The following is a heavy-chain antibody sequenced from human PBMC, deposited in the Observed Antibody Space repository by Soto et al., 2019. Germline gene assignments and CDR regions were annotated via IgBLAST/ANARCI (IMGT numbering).Heavy chain of an antibody. CDR2: INPKTGGT. J-gene: IGHJ6*02. Sequence: QVQLVQSGAEVKKPGASVKVSCKASGYTFSDYYMHWVRQAPEQGLEWMGWINPKTGGTNYAQKFQDCVTMTRDTSISTAYMELYRLTSDDTAVYYCARDPESPQGNHGLDVWGQGTTVTVSS. V-gene: IGHV1-2*04. D-gene: IGHD4-4*01. CDR3: ARDPESPQGNHGLDV. CDR1: GYTFSDYY.